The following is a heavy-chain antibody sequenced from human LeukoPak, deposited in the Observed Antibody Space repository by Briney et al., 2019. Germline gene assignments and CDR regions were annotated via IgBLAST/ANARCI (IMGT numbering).Heavy chain of an antibody. CDR2: IKQDGSEK. D-gene: IGHD6-13*01. CDR1: GFTFSSYW. Sequence: GGSLRLSCAASGFTFSSYWMSWVRQAPGKGLEWVANIKQDGSEKYYVDSVKGRFTISRDNAENSLYLQMNSLRAEDTAVYYCARIGGSWTDAYYFDYWGQGTLVTVSS. J-gene: IGHJ4*02. CDR3: ARIGGSWTDAYYFDY. V-gene: IGHV3-7*01.